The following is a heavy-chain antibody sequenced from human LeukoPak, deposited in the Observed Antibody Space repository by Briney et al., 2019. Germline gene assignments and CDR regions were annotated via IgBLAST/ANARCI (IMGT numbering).Heavy chain of an antibody. CDR1: GGSFSGYY. CDR3: ARGRRW. CDR2: INDSGDI. D-gene: IGHD5-24*01. V-gene: IGHV4-34*01. Sequence: SETLSLTCAVYGGSFSGYYWRWIRQPPGKGLEWVGEINDSGDINYNPSLKSGLTISVGTTKNKFSLKLSSMTAAGRAVYYCARGRRWGGQGALVTV. J-gene: IGHJ4*02.